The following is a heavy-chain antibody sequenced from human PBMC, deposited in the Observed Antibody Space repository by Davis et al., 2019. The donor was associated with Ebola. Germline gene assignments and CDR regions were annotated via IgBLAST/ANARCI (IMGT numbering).Heavy chain of an antibody. V-gene: IGHV5-51*01. CDR2: IYSGDSDT. CDR1: GYSFTTYW. D-gene: IGHD6-19*01. J-gene: IGHJ4*02. CDR3: ARSIAVAGRDFDY. Sequence: KVSCKGSGYSFTTYWIAWVRQMPGKGLEWMGIIYSGDSDTRYSPSFQGQVTISADKSISTAYLQWGSLKASDTAMYYCARSIAVAGRDFDYWGQGTLVTVSS.